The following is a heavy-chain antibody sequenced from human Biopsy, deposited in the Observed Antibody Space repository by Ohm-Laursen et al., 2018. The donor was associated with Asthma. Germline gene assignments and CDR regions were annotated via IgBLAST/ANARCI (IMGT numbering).Heavy chain of an antibody. CDR3: ARGDSSGWSHFYFDY. CDR2: IYSGGTS. Sequence: SLRLSCSDSGFAVSRDYMFWVRQAPGKGLEWVSVIYSGGTSHTADSVRGRFTISRDFSKNTLHLQMHNLRVEDTAVYYCARGDSSGWSHFYFDYWGQGTLVTVSS. J-gene: IGHJ4*02. CDR1: GFAVSRDY. V-gene: IGHV3-53*01. D-gene: IGHD6-19*01.